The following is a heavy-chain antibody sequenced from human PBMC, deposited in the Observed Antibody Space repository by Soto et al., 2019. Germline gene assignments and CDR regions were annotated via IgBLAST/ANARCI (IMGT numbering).Heavy chain of an antibody. V-gene: IGHV3-30*18. Sequence: QVQLVESGGGVVQPGRSLRLSCAASGFTFSSYGMHWVRQAPGKGLEWGAVISYDGSNKYYADSVKGRFTISIDNSTHTLYLQMNSLRAEDTAVYYCANARDIVVVVAPLDYWGQGTLVTVSS. J-gene: IGHJ4*02. CDR2: ISYDGSNK. CDR1: GFTFSSYG. D-gene: IGHD2-15*01. CDR3: ANARDIVVVVAPLDY.